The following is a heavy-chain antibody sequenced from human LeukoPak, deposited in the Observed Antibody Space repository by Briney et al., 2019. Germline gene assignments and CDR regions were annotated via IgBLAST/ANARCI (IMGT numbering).Heavy chain of an antibody. J-gene: IGHJ4*02. CDR1: DYAFIRYG. V-gene: IGHV1-18*01. D-gene: IGHD1-26*01. CDR3: ARDSGSYFDY. CDR2: ISAYNGNT. Sequence: ASVNLSCKASDYAFIRYGISWERQAPAQGLEWMGWISAYNGNTNYEQKFQGRATMTTDTSTSTAYMELRSLSSDDTAVYYCARDSGSYFDYWGQGTMVTVSS.